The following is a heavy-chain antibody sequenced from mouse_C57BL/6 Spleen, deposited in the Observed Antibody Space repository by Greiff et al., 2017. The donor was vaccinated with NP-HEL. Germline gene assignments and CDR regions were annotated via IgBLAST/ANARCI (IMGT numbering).Heavy chain of an antibody. CDR1: GFTFSSYA. D-gene: IGHD4-1*01. J-gene: IGHJ4*01. CDR2: ISSGGDYI. V-gene: IGHV5-9-1*02. Sequence: EVKLVESGEGLVKPGGSLKLSCAASGFTFSSYAMSWVRQTPEKRLEWVAYISSGGDYIYYADTVKGRFTISRDNARNTLYLQMSSLKSEDTAMYYSTRDGLGRGYYAMDYWGQGTSVTVSS. CDR3: TRDGLGRGYYAMDY.